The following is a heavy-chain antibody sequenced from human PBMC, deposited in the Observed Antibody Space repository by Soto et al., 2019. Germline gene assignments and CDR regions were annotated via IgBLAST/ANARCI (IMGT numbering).Heavy chain of an antibody. D-gene: IGHD2-2*01. CDR2: IYPGDSDT. Sequence: GECLKSYGSGSGCSFTSYRIGWVRQMPGKGLEWMGIIYPGDSDTRYSPSFQGQVTISADKSISTAYLQWSSLKASDTAMYYCARLDDQTVIDYWGQGTLVPVSP. J-gene: IGHJ4*02. CDR3: ARLDDQTVIDY. V-gene: IGHV5-51*03. CDR1: GCSFTSYR.